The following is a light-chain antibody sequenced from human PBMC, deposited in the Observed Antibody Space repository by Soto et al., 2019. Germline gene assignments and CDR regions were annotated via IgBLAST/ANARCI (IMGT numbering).Light chain of an antibody. J-gene: IGLJ1*01. Sequence: QSALTQPPSASGSPGQSVTISCTGTNSDVGGYNYVSWYQQYPGKAPKLIIYEVNERPSGVPDRFSGSSSGNTASLTVSGLQTADEADYYCSSYAGSNWYVFGTGTKVTVL. CDR1: NSDVGGYNY. V-gene: IGLV2-8*01. CDR3: SSYAGSNWYV. CDR2: EVN.